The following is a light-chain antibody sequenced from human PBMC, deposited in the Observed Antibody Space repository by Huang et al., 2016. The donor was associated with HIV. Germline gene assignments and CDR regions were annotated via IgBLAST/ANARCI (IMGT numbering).Light chain of an antibody. CDR1: QSVRSS. J-gene: IGKJ4*01. CDR2: DTS. Sequence: EIVLTQSPATLSLSPGERATLSCRASQSVRSSLAWYQQKPGQTPRLLMYDTSIRATGIPGRISGSGSGTDFTLTINSLEPEDSAIYYCQQRANWPLTFGGGTKVEIK. V-gene: IGKV3-11*01. CDR3: QQRANWPLT.